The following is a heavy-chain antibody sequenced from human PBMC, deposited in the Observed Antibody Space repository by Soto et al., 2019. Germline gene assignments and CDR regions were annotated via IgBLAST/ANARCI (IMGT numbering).Heavy chain of an antibody. J-gene: IGHJ6*02. CDR1: GYTFTSYD. D-gene: IGHD3-3*01. CDR2: MNPNSGNT. V-gene: IGHV1-8*01. Sequence: ASVKVSCKASGYTFTSYDINWVLQATGQGLERMGWMNPNSGNTGYAQKFQGRVTMTRDTSISTAYMELSRLRSDDTAVYYCARDITIFGVVIPYYYYYGMDVWGQGTTVTVSS. CDR3: ARDITIFGVVIPYYYYYGMDV.